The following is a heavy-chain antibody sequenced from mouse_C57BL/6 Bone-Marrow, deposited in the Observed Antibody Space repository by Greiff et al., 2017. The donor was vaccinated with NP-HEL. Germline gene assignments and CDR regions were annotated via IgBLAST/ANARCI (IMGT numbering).Heavy chain of an antibody. CDR1: GFSLTSYA. J-gene: IGHJ1*03. Sequence: VQLQESGPGLVAPSQSLSITCTVSGFSLTSYAISWVRQPPGTGLEWLGVICTGGGTTYNSALKSRLSISIDNSKSQVFLKMNSLQTDDTARYYCARNPIYDGYWYFDVWGTGTTVTVSS. D-gene: IGHD2-3*01. V-gene: IGHV2-9-1*01. CDR2: ICTGGGT. CDR3: ARNPIYDGYWYFDV.